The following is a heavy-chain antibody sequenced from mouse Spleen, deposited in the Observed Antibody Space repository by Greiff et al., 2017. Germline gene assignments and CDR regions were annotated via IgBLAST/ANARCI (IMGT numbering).Heavy chain of an antibody. J-gene: IGHJ4*01. CDR3: ARHGITTDGYYAMDY. Sequence: QLVESGGDLVKPGGSLKLSCAASGFTFSSYGMSWVRQTPDKRLEWVATISSGGSYTYYPDSVKGRFTISRDNAKNTLYLQMSSLKSEDTAMYYCARHGITTDGYYAMDYWGQGTSVTVSS. CDR1: GFTFSSYG. CDR2: ISSGGSYT. D-gene: IGHD2-4*01. V-gene: IGHV5-6*01.